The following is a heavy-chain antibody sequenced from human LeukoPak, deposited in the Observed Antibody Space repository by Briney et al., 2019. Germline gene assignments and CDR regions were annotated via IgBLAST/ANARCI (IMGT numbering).Heavy chain of an antibody. CDR3: AREGRDGYNWYFDY. CDR2: ISGSGGST. V-gene: IGHV3-23*01. Sequence: GASVKVSCKASGGTFSSYAMSWVRQAPGKGLEWVSAISGSGGSTYYADSVKGRFTISRDNSKNTLYLQMNSLRAEDTAVYYCAREGRDGYNWYFDYWGQGTLVTVSS. J-gene: IGHJ4*02. CDR1: GGTFSSYA. D-gene: IGHD5-12*01.